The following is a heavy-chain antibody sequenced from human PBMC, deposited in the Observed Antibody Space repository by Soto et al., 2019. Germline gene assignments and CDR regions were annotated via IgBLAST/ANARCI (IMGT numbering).Heavy chain of an antibody. D-gene: IGHD2-21*01. CDR1: GGYINTGDYY. Sequence: PWNTLSLTCTASGGYINTGDYYWTWIRQPPGKGLEFIGYIYYTGGTSYNPSLRSRLAFSMDTSKNQFSLSLTSVTAADTAVYYCARQSIEASASDWFEPWGQGLLVTVSS. V-gene: IGHV4-30-4*01. J-gene: IGHJ5*02. CDR2: IYYTGGT. CDR3: ARQSIEASASDWFEP.